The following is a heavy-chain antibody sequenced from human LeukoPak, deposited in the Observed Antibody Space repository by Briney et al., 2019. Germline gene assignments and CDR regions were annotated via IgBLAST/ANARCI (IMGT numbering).Heavy chain of an antibody. CDR3: ARDRVAVAGLFDY. CDR2: IIPIFGTA. D-gene: IGHD6-19*01. Sequence: ASVEVSCKASGGTFSSYAISWVRQAPGQGLEWMGGIIPIFGTANYAQKFQGRVTITADESTSTAYMELSSLRSEDTAVYYCARDRVAVAGLFDYWGQGTLVTVSS. CDR1: GGTFSSYA. V-gene: IGHV1-69*13. J-gene: IGHJ4*02.